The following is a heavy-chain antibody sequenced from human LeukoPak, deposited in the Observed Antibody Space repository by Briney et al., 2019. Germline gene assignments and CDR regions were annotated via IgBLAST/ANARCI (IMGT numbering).Heavy chain of an antibody. CDR1: GYTLTELS. Sequence: ASVKVSCKVSGYTLTELSMHWVRQAPGKGLEGMGGFDPEDGETIYAQKFQGRVTMTEDTSTDTAYMELSSLRSEDTAVYYCATITMIVVGFDYWGQGTLVTVSS. V-gene: IGHV1-24*01. CDR2: FDPEDGET. CDR3: ATITMIVVGFDY. D-gene: IGHD3-22*01. J-gene: IGHJ4*02.